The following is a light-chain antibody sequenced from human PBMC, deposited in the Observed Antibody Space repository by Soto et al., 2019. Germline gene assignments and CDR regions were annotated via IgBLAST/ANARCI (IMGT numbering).Light chain of an antibody. CDR2: AAS. CDR1: QSIRSY. J-gene: IGKJ4*01. Sequence: DSQLTHSSSSLSASVGDRVTISFRASQSIRSYLNWYQQKPGKAPKLLIYAASSLQTGVSSRFSGSGSGTDFTLTISNLQPEDFATYYCQQTSSTPTFGGGTKVDIK. V-gene: IGKV1-39*01. CDR3: QQTSSTPT.